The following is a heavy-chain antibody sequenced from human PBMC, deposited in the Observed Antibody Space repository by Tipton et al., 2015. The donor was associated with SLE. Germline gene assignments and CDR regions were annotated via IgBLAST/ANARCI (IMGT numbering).Heavy chain of an antibody. Sequence: QLVQSGAEVKKPGASVKVSCKASGYTFTSYGISWVRQAPGQGLEWMGGIIPIFGTANYAQKFQGRVTITADESTSTAYMELSSLRSEDTAVYYCARGGSSWYLYFQHWGQGTLVTVSS. V-gene: IGHV1-69*13. CDR2: IIPIFGTA. CDR3: ARGGSSWYLYFQH. J-gene: IGHJ1*01. CDR1: GYTFTSYG. D-gene: IGHD6-13*01.